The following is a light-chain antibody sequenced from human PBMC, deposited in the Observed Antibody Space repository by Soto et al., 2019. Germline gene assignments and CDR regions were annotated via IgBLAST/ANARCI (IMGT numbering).Light chain of an antibody. CDR1: QDIYDY. J-gene: IGKJ2*01. V-gene: IGKV1-33*01. Sequence: DIQMTQSPSSLSASVGDSVTITCQASQDIYDYLNWYQHKPGKAPRRLIYAASNLETGVPSRFSGSGSGTDFTFTINSLQPEDIATYYCQQYDNSPMFTFGRGTKVEI. CDR2: AAS. CDR3: QQYDNSPMFT.